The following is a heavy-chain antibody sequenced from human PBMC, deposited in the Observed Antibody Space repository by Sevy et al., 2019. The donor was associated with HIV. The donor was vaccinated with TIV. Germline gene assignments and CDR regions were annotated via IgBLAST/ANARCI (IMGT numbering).Heavy chain of an antibody. CDR3: TRVEGAADWGMDV. CDR1: GFIFGDYT. J-gene: IGHJ6*02. D-gene: IGHD1-26*01. V-gene: IGHV3-49*04. CDR2: IRGKRNGETK. Sequence: GVSLRLSCSPSGFIFGDYTVSWVRQAPGKGLEWIAFIRGKRNGETKEYAASVRGRFTISRDDSKSIAYLQMNSLKTEDTAVYYCTRVEGAADWGMDVWGQGTTVTVYS.